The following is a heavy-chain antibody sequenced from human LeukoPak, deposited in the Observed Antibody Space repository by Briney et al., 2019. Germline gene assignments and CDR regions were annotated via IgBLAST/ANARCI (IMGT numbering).Heavy chain of an antibody. J-gene: IGHJ4*02. V-gene: IGHV3-7*01. D-gene: IGHD3-16*02. CDR1: GFTFSNHW. CDR2: IKEDGGEK. Sequence: PGGSLRLSCAPSGFTFSNHWMSWVRQAPGQGLEWVAKIKEDGGEKYYVDSVKGRFTISRDNAKNSLNLQMNSLRAEDTAVYYCVRGGDFTFGGVIVDWGQGTLVTVSS. CDR3: VRGGDFTFGGVIVD.